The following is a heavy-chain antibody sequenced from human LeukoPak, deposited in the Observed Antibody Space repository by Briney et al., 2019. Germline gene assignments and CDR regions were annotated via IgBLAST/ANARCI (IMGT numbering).Heavy chain of an antibody. J-gene: IGHJ6*03. CDR1: GDSISTYY. CDR2: VSYNGRT. CDR3: AREHGSWSYRCYFFVDV. D-gene: IGHD4-11*01. Sequence: TPSETLSLTCSVSGDSISTYYWSWVRQAPGKGLEWIGHVSYNGRTNYNPSLKSRATISLGTSKSHFSLTLNSMTPADTAIYYCAREHGSWSYRCYFFVDVWGKGTTVTVSS. V-gene: IGHV4-59*01.